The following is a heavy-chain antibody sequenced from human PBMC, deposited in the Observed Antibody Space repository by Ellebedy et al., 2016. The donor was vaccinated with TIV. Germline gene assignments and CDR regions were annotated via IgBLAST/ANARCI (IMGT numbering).Heavy chain of an antibody. J-gene: IGHJ6*02. V-gene: IGHV4-39*01. Sequence: MPSETLSLTCTVSGGSISSSSYYWGWIRQPPGKGLEWIGSIYYSGSTYYNPSLQSRVTISVDTSKNQFSLKLSSVTAADTAMYYCARHGVPKAAAGLYYYYYYGMDVWGQGTTVTVSS. CDR2: IYYSGST. CDR3: ARHGVPKAAAGLYYYYYYGMDV. CDR1: GGSISSSSYY. D-gene: IGHD6-13*01.